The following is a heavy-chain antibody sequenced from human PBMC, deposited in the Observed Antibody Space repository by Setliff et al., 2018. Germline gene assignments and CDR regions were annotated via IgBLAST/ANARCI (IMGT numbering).Heavy chain of an antibody. CDR2: INTNTGNP. CDR1: GYTFSTYA. D-gene: IGHD3-10*01. CDR3: ARGSRFGTIVYRGDYYLDV. V-gene: IGHV7-4-1*02. Sequence: GASVKVSCKGSGYTFSTYAIIWMRQAPGQGLEWMGWINTNTGNPSYAQGFTGRFVFSLDTSVSTAYLQISSLKAEDTAIYYCARGSRFGTIVYRGDYYLDVWGKGTTVTLSS. J-gene: IGHJ6*03.